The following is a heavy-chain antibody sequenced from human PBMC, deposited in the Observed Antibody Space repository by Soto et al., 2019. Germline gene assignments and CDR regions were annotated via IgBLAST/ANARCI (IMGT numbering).Heavy chain of an antibody. D-gene: IGHD3-10*01. CDR3: ASQGGSGTYYKGDWYFDL. J-gene: IGHJ2*01. Sequence: EVQLVESGGGLIQPGGSLRLSCVASGFTVSSTYMSWVRQAPGTGLEWVSIVYSSGTTYYADSVKGRFTISRDNSKNTLYLQMNSLRVEDTAVYYCASQGGSGTYYKGDWYFDLWGRGTLVTVSS. V-gene: IGHV3-53*01. CDR1: GFTVSSTY. CDR2: VYSSGTT.